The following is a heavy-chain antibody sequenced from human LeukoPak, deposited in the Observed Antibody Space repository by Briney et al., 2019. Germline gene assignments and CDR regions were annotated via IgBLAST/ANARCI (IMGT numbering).Heavy chain of an antibody. J-gene: IGHJ5*02. CDR3: ARGAYSYGYRASRWFDP. CDR2: INPSGGST. Sequence: GASVKVSCKASGYTFTSYYMHWVRQAPRQGLEWMGIINPSGGSTSYAQQFQGRVTMTRDTSTSTVYMELSSLRSEDTAVYYCARGAYSYGYRASRWFDPWGQGTLVTVSS. D-gene: IGHD5-18*01. CDR1: GYTFTSYY. V-gene: IGHV1-46*01.